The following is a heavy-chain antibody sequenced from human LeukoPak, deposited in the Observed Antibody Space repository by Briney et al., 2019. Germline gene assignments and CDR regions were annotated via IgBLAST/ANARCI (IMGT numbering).Heavy chain of an antibody. CDR2: INHSGST. D-gene: IGHD6-19*01. Sequence: SETLSLTCAVYGGSFSGYYWSWIRQPPGKGLEWIGEINHSGSTNYNPSLKSRVTMSVDTSKNQFSLKLSSVTAADTAVYYCARESHVLYSSGWHRFVDYWGQGTLVTVSS. CDR1: GGSFSGYY. CDR3: ARESHVLYSSGWHRFVDY. V-gene: IGHV4-34*01. J-gene: IGHJ4*02.